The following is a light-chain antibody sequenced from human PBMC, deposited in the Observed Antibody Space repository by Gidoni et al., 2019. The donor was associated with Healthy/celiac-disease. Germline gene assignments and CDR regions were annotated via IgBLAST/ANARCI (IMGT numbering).Light chain of an antibody. CDR2: EVS. V-gene: IGLV2-14*01. J-gene: IGLJ1*01. CDR3: SSYTSSSTPSV. CDR1: SSDVGGYNY. Sequence: QSALTQPASGSGSPGQATTISCTGTSSDVGGYNYVSWYQQHPGHAPKLMIYEVSNRPSGVSHRFSGSKSGNTASLTISGLQAEAEADYYCSSYTSSSTPSVFGTGTKVTVL.